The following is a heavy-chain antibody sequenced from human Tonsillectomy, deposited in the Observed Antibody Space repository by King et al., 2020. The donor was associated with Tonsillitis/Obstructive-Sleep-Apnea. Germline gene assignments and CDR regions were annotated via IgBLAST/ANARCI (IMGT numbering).Heavy chain of an antibody. CDR1: GFTLSSYA. CDR3: AGDGATLQFLEYPGTAY. V-gene: IGHV3-23*04. D-gene: IGHD3-3*01. CDR2: ISASGDGT. Sequence: VQLVESGGGLVQPGGSLRLSCAASGFTLSSYAMSWVRQAPGKGLEWVSAISASGDGTYYADSVKGRFTISRDDSNNTLYLQMNSLRAEDTAVYYCAGDGATLQFLEYPGTAYWGQGTLVTVSS. J-gene: IGHJ4*02.